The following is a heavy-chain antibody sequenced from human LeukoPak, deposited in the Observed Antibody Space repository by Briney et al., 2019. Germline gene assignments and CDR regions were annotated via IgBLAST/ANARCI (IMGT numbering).Heavy chain of an antibody. CDR3: ARDLKDYYDSSGYLDY. CDR2: IKQDGSEK. J-gene: IGHJ4*02. CDR1: GFTFSSYW. V-gene: IGHV3-7*01. Sequence: GGSLRLSCAASGFTFSSYWMSWVRQAPGKGLEWVANIKQDGSEKYYVDSVKGRFTISRDNAKNSLYLQMNSLRAEDTAVYYCARDLKDYYDSSGYLDYWGQGTLVTVSS. D-gene: IGHD3-22*01.